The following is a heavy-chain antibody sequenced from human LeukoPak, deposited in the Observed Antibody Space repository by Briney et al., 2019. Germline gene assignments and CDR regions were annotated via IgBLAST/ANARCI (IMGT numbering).Heavy chain of an antibody. CDR2: IRYDGSNK. J-gene: IGHJ4*02. Sequence: GGSLRLSCAASGFTFSSYGMHWVRQAPGKGLEWVAFIRYDGSNKYYADSVKGRFTISRDNSKNTLYLQMNSLRTEDTAVYYCARDHRWGFDYWGRGTLVTVSS. D-gene: IGHD7-27*01. V-gene: IGHV3-30*02. CDR3: ARDHRWGFDY. CDR1: GFTFSSYG.